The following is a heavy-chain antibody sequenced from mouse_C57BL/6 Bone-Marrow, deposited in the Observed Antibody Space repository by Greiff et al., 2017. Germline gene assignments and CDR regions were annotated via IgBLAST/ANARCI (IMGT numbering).Heavy chain of an antibody. V-gene: IGHV1-12*01. Sequence: QVQLKESGAELVRPGASVKMSCKASGYTFTSYNMHWVKQTPRQGLEWIGAIYPGNGDTSYNQKFKGKATLTVDKSSSTAYMQLSSLTSEDSAVYFCARSPYDYDAMDYWGQGTSVTVSS. CDR3: ARSPYDYDAMDY. CDR1: GYTFTSYN. J-gene: IGHJ4*01. CDR2: IYPGNGDT.